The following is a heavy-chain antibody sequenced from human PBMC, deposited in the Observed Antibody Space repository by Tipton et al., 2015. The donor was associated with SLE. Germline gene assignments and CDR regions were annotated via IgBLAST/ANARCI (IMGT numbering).Heavy chain of an antibody. Sequence: TLSLTCTVSGGSVSSGSYYWAWIRQPPGKGPEWIGTIYYSGSTYYYPSLKSRITISVDTSKNQFSLGVRSVTAADTAVYYCVRLRSKVLIDYWGQGTLVTVSS. CDR1: GGSVSSGSYY. CDR3: VRLRSKVLIDY. V-gene: IGHV4-39*07. D-gene: IGHD2-8*01. CDR2: IYYSGST. J-gene: IGHJ4*02.